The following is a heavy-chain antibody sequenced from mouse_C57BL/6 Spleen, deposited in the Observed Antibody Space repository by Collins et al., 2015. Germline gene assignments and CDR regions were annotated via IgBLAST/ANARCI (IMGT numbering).Heavy chain of an antibody. CDR1: GFTFSDYG. D-gene: IGHD2-1*01. J-gene: IGHJ4*01. Sequence: EVKLVESGGGLVQPGGSRKLSCAASGFTFSDYGMAWVRQAPGKGPEWVAFISNLAYSIYYADTVTGRFTIPRENAKNTLYLEMSSLRSEDTAMYYCARDLDGKGYAIDYWGQGTSVTVSS. V-gene: IGHV5-15*02. CDR2: ISNLAYSI. CDR3: ARDLDGKGYAIDY.